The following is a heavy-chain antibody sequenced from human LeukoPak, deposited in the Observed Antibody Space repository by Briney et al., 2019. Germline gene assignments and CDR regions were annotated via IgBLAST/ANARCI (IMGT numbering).Heavy chain of an antibody. J-gene: IGHJ4*02. V-gene: IGHV4-59*01. Sequence: PSETLSLTCTVSGGSISSYYWSWIRQPPGKGLEWIGYIYYSGNTNYNPSLKSRVTISVDTSKNQFSLKLSSVTAADTAVYYCARAAPRNDYYGSGSYSAVFDYWGQGTLVTVSS. CDR1: GGSISSYY. CDR3: ARAAPRNDYYGSGSYSAVFDY. D-gene: IGHD3-10*01. CDR2: IYYSGNT.